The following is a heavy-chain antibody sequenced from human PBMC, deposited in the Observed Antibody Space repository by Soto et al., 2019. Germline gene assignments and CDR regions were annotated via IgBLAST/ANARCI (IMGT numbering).Heavy chain of an antibody. J-gene: IGHJ5*02. D-gene: IGHD6-13*01. CDR1: GGSISSYY. Sequence: LSLTCTVPGGSISSYYWSWIRQPPGKGLEWIGYIYYSGSTNYNPSLKSRVTISVDTSKNQFSLKLSSVTAADTAVYYCARDGYSSSWYRGWFDPWGQGTLVTVSS. CDR3: ARDGYSSSWYRGWFDP. CDR2: IYYSGST. V-gene: IGHV4-59*01.